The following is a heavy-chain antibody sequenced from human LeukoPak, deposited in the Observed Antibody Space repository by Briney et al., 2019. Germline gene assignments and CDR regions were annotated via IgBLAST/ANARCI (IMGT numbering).Heavy chain of an antibody. D-gene: IGHD3-10*01. CDR3: ARVLLWFGQPRGGFDI. Sequence: SETLSLTCAVYGGSFSGYYWSWIRQHPGKGLEWIGYIYYSGSTYYNPSLKSRVTISVDTSKNQFSLKLSSVTAADTAVYYCARVLLWFGQPRGGFDIWGQGTMVTVSS. CDR1: GGSFSGYY. V-gene: IGHV4-31*11. CDR2: IYYSGST. J-gene: IGHJ3*02.